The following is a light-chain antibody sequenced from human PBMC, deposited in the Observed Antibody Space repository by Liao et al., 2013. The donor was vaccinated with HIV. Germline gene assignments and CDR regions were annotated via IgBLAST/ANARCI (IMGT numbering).Light chain of an antibody. CDR2: KGT. J-gene: IGLJ2*01. Sequence: YDLTQPPSVSVSPGQTARITCSGDALPKQQVYWYQQKPGQAPVLMIFKGTERPSGIPARFSGFNSRNTATLIIYETQAMDEADYYCQAWDRGVIFGGGTKVTVL. CDR1: ALPKQQ. V-gene: IGLV3-1*01. CDR3: QAWDRGVI.